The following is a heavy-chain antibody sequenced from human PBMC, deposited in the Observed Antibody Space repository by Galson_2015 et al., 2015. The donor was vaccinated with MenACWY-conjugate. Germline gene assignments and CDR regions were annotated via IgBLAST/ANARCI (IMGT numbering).Heavy chain of an antibody. CDR1: GYSISSSYY. J-gene: IGHJ4*02. CDR2: IFHSGST. CDR3: ARRSNSGSLE. D-gene: IGHD1-26*01. Sequence: SETLSLTCSVSGYSISSSYYWGWIRQPPGKGLEWIGSIFHSGSTYYNPSLKSGVTISVDTSKNQFSLKLSSVTAADTAVYYCARRSNSGSLEWGQGTLVTVSS. V-gene: IGHV4-38-2*01.